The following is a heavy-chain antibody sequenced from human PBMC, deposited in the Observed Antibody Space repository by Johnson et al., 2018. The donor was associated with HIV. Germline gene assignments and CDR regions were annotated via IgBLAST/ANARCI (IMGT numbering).Heavy chain of an antibody. J-gene: IGHJ3*02. CDR1: GFTVSNNY. CDR2: ISYDGSNK. CDR3: AKDSGYYDSSGYGAFDI. Sequence: QVQLVESGGGLIQPGGSLRLSCAASGFTVSNNYMSWVRQAPGKGLEWVAVISYDGSNKYYADSVKGRFTISRDNSKNTLYLQMNSLRAEDTAVYYCAKDSGYYDSSGYGAFDIWGQGTMVTVSS. D-gene: IGHD3-22*01. V-gene: IGHV3-30*18.